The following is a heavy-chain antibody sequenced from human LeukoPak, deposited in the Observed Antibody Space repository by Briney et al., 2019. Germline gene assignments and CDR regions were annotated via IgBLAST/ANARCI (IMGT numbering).Heavy chain of an antibody. Sequence: SETLSLTCTVSGGSISSYYWSWIRRPPGKGLEWIGYIYYSGSTNYNPSLKSRVTISVDTSKNQFSLKLSSVTAADTAVYYCARVHYYGSGSYYFDYWGQGTLVTVSS. CDR2: IYYSGST. D-gene: IGHD3-10*01. CDR3: ARVHYYGSGSYYFDY. V-gene: IGHV4-59*01. CDR1: GGSISSYY. J-gene: IGHJ4*02.